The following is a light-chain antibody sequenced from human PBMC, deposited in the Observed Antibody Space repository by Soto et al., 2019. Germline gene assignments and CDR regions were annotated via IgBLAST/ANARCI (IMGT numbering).Light chain of an antibody. Sequence: EVVLTQSPGTLSLSPGERATLSCRASQSISSKSLAWYQQKLGQAPRLLIYGASSRATDIPDRFSGSGSGTDFTLTISRLEPEDFAVYFCQQYAGSPRTFGQGTKVEIK. V-gene: IGKV3-20*01. CDR1: QSISSKS. CDR3: QQYAGSPRT. CDR2: GAS. J-gene: IGKJ1*01.